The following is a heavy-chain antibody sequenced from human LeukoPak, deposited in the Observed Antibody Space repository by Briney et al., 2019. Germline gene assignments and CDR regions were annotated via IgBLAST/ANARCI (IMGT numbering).Heavy chain of an antibody. Sequence: SETLSLTCTVSGVSISSYYWSWIRQPAGKGLEWIGRIYNGGIITYNPSLKSRVTMSIDTSSNQFSLRLRFVTAADTAVYYCARDSGTTGEVKFDPWGQGTLVTVSS. D-gene: IGHD3-10*01. CDR2: IYNGGII. CDR3: ARDSGTTGEVKFDP. J-gene: IGHJ5*02. CDR1: GVSISSYY. V-gene: IGHV4-4*07.